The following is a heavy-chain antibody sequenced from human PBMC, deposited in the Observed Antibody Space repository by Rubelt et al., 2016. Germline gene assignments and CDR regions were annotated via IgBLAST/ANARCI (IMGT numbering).Heavy chain of an antibody. CDR3: VRVGLGSVYEEC. V-gene: IGHV4-34*01. J-gene: IGHJ4*01. D-gene: IGHD5/OR15-5a*01. Sequence: QVQLQQWGAGLLKPSETLSLTCAVYGGSFSGYYWSWIRQPPGKGLEWIGEINHSGSTTYNPSLKSRVTILVDTSKNPFSLKLASVTGADTAVDYWVRVGLGSVYEECWGHGTLGTVSS. CDR2: INHSGST. CDR1: GGSFSGYY.